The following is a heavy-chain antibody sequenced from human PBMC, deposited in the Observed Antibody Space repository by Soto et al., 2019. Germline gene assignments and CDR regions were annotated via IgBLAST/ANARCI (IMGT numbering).Heavy chain of an antibody. Sequence: QVQLVQSGAEVKGPGSSVKVSCKASGDTFNFYSINWVRQPPGLGLEWMGRVNPILSMSNFAQRFQGRVTMTADKSTSTAYMELSGLRSEDTAIYYCATSYGSGYRAFDYWGQGALVTVSS. V-gene: IGHV1-69*04. CDR2: VNPILSMS. D-gene: IGHD3-10*01. CDR1: GDTFNFYS. J-gene: IGHJ4*02. CDR3: ATSYGSGYRAFDY.